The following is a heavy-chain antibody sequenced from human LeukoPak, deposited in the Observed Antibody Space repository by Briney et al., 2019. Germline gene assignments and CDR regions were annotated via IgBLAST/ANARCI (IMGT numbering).Heavy chain of an antibody. CDR1: GFTFYDYG. CDR3: AREKPFYDSSGYYYPIAFDY. Sequence: GVSLRLSCVASGFTFYDYGMSWVRQAPGKGLEWVSDINWNDGSTAYADSVKGRFTISRDNAKNSLYLQMNSLRAEDTALYYCAREKPFYDSSGYYYPIAFDYWGQGTLVTVSS. D-gene: IGHD3-22*01. V-gene: IGHV3-20*04. J-gene: IGHJ4*02. CDR2: INWNDGST.